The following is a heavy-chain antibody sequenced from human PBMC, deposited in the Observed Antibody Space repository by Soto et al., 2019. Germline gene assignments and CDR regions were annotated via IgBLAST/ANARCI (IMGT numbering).Heavy chain of an antibody. D-gene: IGHD6-19*01. V-gene: IGHV4-59*01. CDR1: GGSISSYY. CDR3: ARTLYSSGWYFDY. J-gene: IGHJ4*02. Sequence: PSETLSLTCTVSGGSISSYYWSWIRQPPGKGLEWIGYIYYSGSTNYNPSLKSRVTISVDTPKNQFSLKLSSVTAAETAVYYCARTLYSSGWYFDYWGQGTLVTVSS. CDR2: IYYSGST.